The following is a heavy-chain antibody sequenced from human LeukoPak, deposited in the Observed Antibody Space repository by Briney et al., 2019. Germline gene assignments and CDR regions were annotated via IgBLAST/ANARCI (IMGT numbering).Heavy chain of an antibody. CDR2: ITPNSGDT. J-gene: IGHJ4*02. CDR1: GYTFTGYY. D-gene: IGHD3-3*01. Sequence: ASVKVSCKTSGYTFTGYYVHWVRQAPGQGLEWMGRITPNSGDTIYAQKFQGRATMTRDTSISAAYMELSSLTSDDTAIYYCARDLVGGIWSAGFWGQGTLVTVS. V-gene: IGHV1-2*06. CDR3: ARDLVGGIWSAGF.